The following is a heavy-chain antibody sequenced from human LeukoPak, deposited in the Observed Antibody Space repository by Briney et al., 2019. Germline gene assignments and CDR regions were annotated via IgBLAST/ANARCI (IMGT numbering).Heavy chain of an antibody. CDR1: GGSISSGGYY. CDR3: AAGYDGYYYGMDV. CDR2: IYYSGST. J-gene: IGHJ6*02. V-gene: IGHV4-31*03. Sequence: SETLSLTCTVSGGSISSGGYYWSWIRQHPGKGLEWIGYIYYSGSTYYNPSLKSRVTISVGTSKNQFSLKLSSVTAADTAVYYCAAGYDGYYYGMDVWGQGTTVTVSS. D-gene: IGHD5-12*01.